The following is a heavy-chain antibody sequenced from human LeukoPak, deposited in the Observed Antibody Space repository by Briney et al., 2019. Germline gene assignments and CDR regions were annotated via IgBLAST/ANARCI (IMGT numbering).Heavy chain of an antibody. CDR2: IYYSGST. J-gene: IGHJ4*02. D-gene: IGHD4-23*01. V-gene: IGHV4-30-4*01. CDR1: GGSISSGDYY. Sequence: SETLSLTCTVSGGSISSGDYYWSWIRQPPGKGLEWIGYIYYSGSTYYNPSLKSRITISVDTSKNQFSLKLSSVTAADTAVYYCARDLGYGGNGVDYWGQGTLVTVSS. CDR3: ARDLGYGGNGVDY.